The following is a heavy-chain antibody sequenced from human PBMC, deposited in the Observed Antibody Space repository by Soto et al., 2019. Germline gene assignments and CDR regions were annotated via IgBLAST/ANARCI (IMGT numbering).Heavy chain of an antibody. D-gene: IGHD6-6*01. CDR2: IIPIFGTA. Sequence: QVQLVQSGAEVKKPGSSVKVSCKASGGTFSSYAISWVRQAPGQGLEWMGGIIPIFGTANYAQKSQGRVKIPADESTSASYMELSSLRSEDAAVYYCAGRKLSEYSSTGDYWGQGTLVTVSS. CDR1: GGTFSSYA. V-gene: IGHV1-69*01. J-gene: IGHJ4*02. CDR3: AGRKLSEYSSTGDY.